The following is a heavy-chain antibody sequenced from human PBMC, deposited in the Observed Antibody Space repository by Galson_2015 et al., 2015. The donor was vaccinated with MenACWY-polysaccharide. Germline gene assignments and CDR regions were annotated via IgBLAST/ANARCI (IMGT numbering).Heavy chain of an antibody. V-gene: IGHV1-69*04. J-gene: IGHJ5*02. CDR3: ARIDCSDNDNTCYFDL. CDR1: GGTFSSNA. Sequence: SVKVSCKASGGTFSSNAISWLRQAPGQGFEWVGRIIPFVGRVNYAQRYQGRITITADTSTSTAYMELSSLRSEDTAVFYCARIDCSDNDNTCYFDLWGQGTLVTVSS. D-gene: IGHD2-15*01. CDR2: IIPFVGRV.